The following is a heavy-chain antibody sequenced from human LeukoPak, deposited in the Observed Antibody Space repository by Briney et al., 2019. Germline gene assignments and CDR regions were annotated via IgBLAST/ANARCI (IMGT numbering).Heavy chain of an antibody. CDR2: IYYSGST. CDR1: GGSISSYY. V-gene: IGHV4-59*12. J-gene: IGHJ4*02. D-gene: IGHD4-17*01. Sequence: SETLSLTCTVSGGSISSYYWSWIRQPPGKGLEWIGYIYYSGSTNYNPSLKSRVTISVDTSKNQFSLKLSSVTAADTAVYYCARARYVRCLDYWGQGTLVTVSS. CDR3: ARARYVRCLDY.